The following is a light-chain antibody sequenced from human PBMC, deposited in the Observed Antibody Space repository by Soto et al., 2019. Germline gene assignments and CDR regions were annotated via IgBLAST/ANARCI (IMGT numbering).Light chain of an antibody. Sequence: DIQMTQSPSSLSASVGDRVTITCRASQSISSYLNWYQQKPGKAPKLLIYAASSLQSGVPSRFSGSGSGTDFTLTISSPQPEDFATYYCQQSYRTLTFGGGTKVDNK. CDR2: AAS. V-gene: IGKV1-39*01. J-gene: IGKJ4*01. CDR1: QSISSY. CDR3: QQSYRTLT.